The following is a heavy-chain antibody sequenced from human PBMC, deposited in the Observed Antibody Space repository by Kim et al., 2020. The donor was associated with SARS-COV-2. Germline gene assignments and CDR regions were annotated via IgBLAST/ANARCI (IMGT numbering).Heavy chain of an antibody. Sequence: PSLKSPVTISVDTSKNQFSLKLSSVTAADTAVYYCARGRGYYGSGSFFYWGQGTLVTVSS. CDR3: ARGRGYYGSGSFFY. J-gene: IGHJ4*02. D-gene: IGHD3-10*01. V-gene: IGHV4-34*01.